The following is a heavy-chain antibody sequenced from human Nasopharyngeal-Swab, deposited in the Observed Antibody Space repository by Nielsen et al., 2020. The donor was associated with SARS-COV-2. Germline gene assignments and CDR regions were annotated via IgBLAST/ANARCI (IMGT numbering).Heavy chain of an antibody. CDR2: IYYSGST. CDR3: ARVVNSYGEHFDY. D-gene: IGHD4-17*01. CDR1: GGSISSSSYY. V-gene: IGHV4-39*01. J-gene: IGHJ4*02. Sequence: SETLSLTFTVFGGSISSSSYYWGWIRQPPGKGLEWIGSIYYSGSTYYNPSLKSRVTISVDTSKNQFSLKLSSVTAADTAVYYCARVVNSYGEHFDYWGQGTLVTVSS.